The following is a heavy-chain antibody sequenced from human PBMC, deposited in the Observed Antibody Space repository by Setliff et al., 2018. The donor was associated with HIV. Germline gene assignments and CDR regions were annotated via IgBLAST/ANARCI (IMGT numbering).Heavy chain of an antibody. CDR1: GDSVSSNSAA. CDR2: TYYRSKWYN. J-gene: IGHJ1*01. CDR3: ARGALGRYSSSWEEYFQH. Sequence: QTLSLTCAISGDSVSSNSAAWNWIRQSPSRGLEWLGRTYYRSKWYNDYAVSVKSRITINPDTSKNQFSLQLNSVTPEDTAVYYCARGALGRYSSSWEEYFQHWGQGTLVTVSS. D-gene: IGHD6-13*01. V-gene: IGHV6-1*01.